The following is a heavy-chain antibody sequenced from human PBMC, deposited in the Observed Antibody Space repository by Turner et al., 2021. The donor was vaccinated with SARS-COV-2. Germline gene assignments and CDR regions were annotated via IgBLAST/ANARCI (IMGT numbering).Heavy chain of an antibody. J-gene: IGHJ4*02. CDR3: ARYPGEGSFDY. Sequence: QVQLQESGPGLVKPSETLSLTCTVSGGSISSYYWSWIRQPPGKGLKWIGYIYYSGSTNYNPSLKSRVTISVDTSKNQFSLKLSSVTAADTAVYYCARYPGEGSFDYWGQGTLVTVSS. CDR1: GGSISSYY. V-gene: IGHV4-59*01. D-gene: IGHD3-16*01. CDR2: IYYSGST.